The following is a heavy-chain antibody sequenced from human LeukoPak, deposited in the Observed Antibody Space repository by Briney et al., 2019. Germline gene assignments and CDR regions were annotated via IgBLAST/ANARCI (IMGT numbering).Heavy chain of an antibody. Sequence: SVKVSCKASGGTFSSYAISWVRQAPGQGLEWMGGIIPIFGTANYAQKFQGRVTITADESTSTAYMELSSLRSEDTAVYYCARDLYGGSYYVRRVTYFDYWGQGTLVTVSS. V-gene: IGHV1-69*13. CDR3: ARDLYGGSYYVRRVTYFDY. J-gene: IGHJ4*02. CDR1: GGTFSSYA. CDR2: IIPIFGTA. D-gene: IGHD1-26*01.